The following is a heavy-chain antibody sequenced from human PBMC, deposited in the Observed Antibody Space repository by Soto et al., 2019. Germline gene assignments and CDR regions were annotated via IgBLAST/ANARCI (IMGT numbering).Heavy chain of an antibody. D-gene: IGHD3-3*01. V-gene: IGHV1-18*01. CDR3: ARGEIRYYDFWSGYYGTGSWFDP. CDR2: ISAYNGNT. Sequence: ASVKVSCKASGYTFTSYGISWVRQAPGQGLEWMGWISAYNGNTNYAQKLQGRVTMTTDTSTSTAYMELRSLRSDDTAVYYCARGEIRYYDFWSGYYGTGSWFDPWGQGTLVTVS. J-gene: IGHJ5*02. CDR1: GYTFTSYG.